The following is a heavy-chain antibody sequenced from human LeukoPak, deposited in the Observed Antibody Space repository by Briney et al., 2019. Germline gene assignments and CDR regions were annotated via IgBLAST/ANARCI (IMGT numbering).Heavy chain of an antibody. J-gene: IGHJ5*02. CDR1: GFTFSSYA. CDR2: ISYDGSNK. D-gene: IGHD2-2*02. V-gene: IGHV3-30-3*01. CDR3: VRPVEYQLLYPWFDP. Sequence: TGGSLRLSCAASGFTFSSYAMRWVRQAPGKGLEWVAVISYDGSNKYYADSVKGRFTISRDNSKNTLYLQMNSLRAEDTAVYYCVRPVEYQLLYPWFDPWGQGTLVTVSS.